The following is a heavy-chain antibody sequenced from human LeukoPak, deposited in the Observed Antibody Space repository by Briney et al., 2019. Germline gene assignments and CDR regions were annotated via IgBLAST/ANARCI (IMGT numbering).Heavy chain of an antibody. D-gene: IGHD6-13*01. CDR3: AKERAGSSSSWAPTDY. CDR1: GFTVSSNY. J-gene: IGHJ4*02. V-gene: IGHV3-53*01. CDR2: IYSGGST. Sequence: GGSLRLSCAASGFTVSSNYMSWVRQAPGKGLEWVSVIYSGGSTYYADSVKGRFTISRDNSKNTLYLQMNSLRAEDTAVYYCAKERAGSSSSWAPTDYWGQGTLVTVSS.